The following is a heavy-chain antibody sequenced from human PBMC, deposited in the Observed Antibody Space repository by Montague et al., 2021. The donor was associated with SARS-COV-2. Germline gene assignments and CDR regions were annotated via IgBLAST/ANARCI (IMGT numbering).Heavy chain of an antibody. J-gene: IGHJ6*02. CDR2: IYYSGST. CDR1: GDSISNYS. CDR3: ARRLRVTTVTSHMYHYAMDV. V-gene: IGHV4-59*08. D-gene: IGHD4-11*01. Sequence: SETLSLTCSVSGDSISNYSWSWIRQSPGKGLEWIGYIYYSGSTNYNPSLTSRVTISVDTSKNQVSLKLTSVTAADTAVYYCARRLRVTTVTSHMYHYAMDVWGQGTKVTVSS.